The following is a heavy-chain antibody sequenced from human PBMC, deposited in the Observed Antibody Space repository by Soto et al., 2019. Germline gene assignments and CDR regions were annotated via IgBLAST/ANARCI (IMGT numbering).Heavy chain of an antibody. CDR3: ASSYSNYALIDYYYYGMDV. D-gene: IGHD4-4*01. CDR1: GYTFTSYA. J-gene: IGHJ6*02. V-gene: IGHV1-3*01. CDR2: INAGNGNT. Sequence: QVQLVQSGAEVKKPGASVKVSCKASGYTFTSYAMHWVRQAPGQRLEWMGWINAGNGNTKYSQKFQGRVTSTRDTSPXXAXLELSSLRSEDTAVYYCASSYSNYALIDYYYYGMDVWGQGTTVTVSS.